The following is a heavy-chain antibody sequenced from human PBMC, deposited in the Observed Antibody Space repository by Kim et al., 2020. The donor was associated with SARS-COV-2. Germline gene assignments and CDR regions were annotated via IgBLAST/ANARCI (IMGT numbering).Heavy chain of an antibody. V-gene: IGHV4-61*02. CDR2: IYTSGST. CDR1: GGSISSGSYY. CDR3: ARDRGYSGYDYSWFDP. Sequence: SETLSLTCTVSGGSISSGSYYWSWIRQPAGKGLEWIGRIYTSGSTNYNPSLKSRVPISVDTSKNHFSLKLSSVTAADTAVYYCARDRGYSGYDYSWFDPWGQGTLVTVSS. D-gene: IGHD5-12*01. J-gene: IGHJ5*02.